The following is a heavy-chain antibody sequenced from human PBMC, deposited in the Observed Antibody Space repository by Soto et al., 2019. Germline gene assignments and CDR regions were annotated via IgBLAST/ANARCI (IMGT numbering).Heavy chain of an antibody. D-gene: IGHD5-18*01. CDR2: IYYSGRT. J-gene: IGHJ6*02. V-gene: IGHV4-59*12. CDR1: GGSINTYY. Sequence: SETLSLTCTVSGGSINTYYWSWIRQPPGKALEWIGYIYYSGRTNYNPSLKSRVTMSLDTSKNQFSLKLSSVTAADTAVYYCARGSGYSYGARYYYGMDVWGQGTTVTVSS. CDR3: ARGSGYSYGARYYYGMDV.